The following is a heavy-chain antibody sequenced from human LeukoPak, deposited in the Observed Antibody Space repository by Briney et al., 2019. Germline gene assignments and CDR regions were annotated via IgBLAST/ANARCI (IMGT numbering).Heavy chain of an antibody. V-gene: IGHV3-21*01. CDR3: ARLSRSSYGKYYFDS. CDR1: GFTFSSYA. D-gene: IGHD1-26*01. CDR2: LTGGSDYV. Sequence: GGSLRLSCAASGFTFSSYAMEWVRQAPGKGLEWLSSLTGGSDYVYYADSVKGRFTISRDNAKSSLYLQMNGLRAEDTAVYYCARLSRSSYGKYYFDSWGQGTLVTVSS. J-gene: IGHJ4*02.